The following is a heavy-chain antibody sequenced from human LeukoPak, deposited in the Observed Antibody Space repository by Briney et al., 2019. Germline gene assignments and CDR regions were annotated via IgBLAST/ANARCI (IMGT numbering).Heavy chain of an antibody. CDR1: GFTFSSYA. J-gene: IGHJ6*03. Sequence: PGGTLRLSCAASGFTFSSYAMHWVRQAPGKGREWVAVISYDGGHKSYGDSVKGRFTISRDNSKNTLYLQMNSLRAEDTAVYYCARDSIRPYDFWSGYLNYYMDVWGKGTTVTVSS. D-gene: IGHD3-3*01. CDR2: ISYDGGHK. CDR3: ARDSIRPYDFWSGYLNYYMDV. V-gene: IGHV3-30*04.